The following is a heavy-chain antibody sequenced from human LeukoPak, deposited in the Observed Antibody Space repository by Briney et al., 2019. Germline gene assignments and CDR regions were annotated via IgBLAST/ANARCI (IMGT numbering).Heavy chain of an antibody. V-gene: IGHV3-23*01. Sequence: PGGSLRLSCAASGFTFKNYDMNWVRQAPGKGLEWVAGIGVGTSTYYPESVKGRFTISRDNSRNTVFLQMDSLRAEDSAVYYCARIIRLLDYWGQGTLVTVSS. CDR1: GFTFKNYD. D-gene: IGHD2-21*01. J-gene: IGHJ4*02. CDR2: IGVGTST. CDR3: ARIIRLLDY.